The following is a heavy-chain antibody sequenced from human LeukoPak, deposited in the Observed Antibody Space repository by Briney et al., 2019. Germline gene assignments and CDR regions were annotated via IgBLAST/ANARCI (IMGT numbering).Heavy chain of an antibody. CDR2: ISSSGSTI. D-gene: IGHD3-9*01. V-gene: IGHV3-48*04. CDR3: ARGLSRYFDWLST. Sequence: GGSLRLSCTVSGFTVSSNSMNWVRQAPGKGLEWVSYISSSGSTIYYAGSVKGRFTISRDNAKNSLYLQMNSLRAEDTAVYYCARGLSRYFDWLSTWGQGTLVTVSS. J-gene: IGHJ5*02. CDR1: GFTVSSNS.